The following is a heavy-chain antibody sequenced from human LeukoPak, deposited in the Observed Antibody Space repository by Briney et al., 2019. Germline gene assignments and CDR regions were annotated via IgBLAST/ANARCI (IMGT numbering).Heavy chain of an antibody. CDR3: ATPISIGVAPGGY. CDR1: GFTVSSDY. V-gene: IGHV3-53*01. CDR2: IYSGGST. D-gene: IGHD6-19*01. J-gene: IGHJ4*02. Sequence: GGSLRLSCAASGFTVSSDYISWVRQAPGKGLEWVSVIYSGGSTKYADSVKARFTISRDNSKNTVYLQMNSLRAEDTALYYCATPISIGVAPGGYWGQGTLVTVSS.